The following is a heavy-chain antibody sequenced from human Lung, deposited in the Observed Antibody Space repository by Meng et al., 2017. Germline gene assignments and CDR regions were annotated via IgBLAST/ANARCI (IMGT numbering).Heavy chain of an antibody. D-gene: IGHD3-22*01. CDR2: ISHDGGQT. V-gene: IGHV3-30*10. CDR3: AGAYDTTSSSSTWFEFKLNY. Sequence: GESLKISCAASGFTFDTYAMHWVRQAPGKGLEWVAAISHDGGQTFYTDSVKGRFSIPRDNSKNTLSLKMNSLRTEDAALYYCAGAYDTTSSSSTWFEFKLNYWWQGTPVTVSS. J-gene: IGHJ4*02. CDR1: GFTFDTYA.